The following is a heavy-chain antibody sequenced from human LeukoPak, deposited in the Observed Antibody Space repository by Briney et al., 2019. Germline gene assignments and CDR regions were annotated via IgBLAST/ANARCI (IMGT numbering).Heavy chain of an antibody. CDR3: AKDRREGYPRDSFDV. CDR1: GFTFSSYA. Sequence: GGSLRLSCAASGFTFSSYAMSWVRQAPGKGLEWVSSIKSTGSSTYYGDAVKGRFTISRDNSESTVYLQMHSLRAEDTALYYCAKDRREGYPRDSFDVWGQGTAVTVSS. D-gene: IGHD5-24*01. CDR2: IKSTGSST. J-gene: IGHJ3*01. V-gene: IGHV3-23*05.